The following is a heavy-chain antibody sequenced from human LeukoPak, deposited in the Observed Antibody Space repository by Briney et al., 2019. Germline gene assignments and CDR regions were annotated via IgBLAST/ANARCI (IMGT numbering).Heavy chain of an antibody. Sequence: GGSLRLSCAASGFTFSSYWMHWVRQAPGKGLVWVSRINTDESSTTYADSVKGRFTISRDNAKNTLYLEMNSLRAEDTAVYYCARGGCGSTSCPSRDYWGQGTLVTVSS. CDR2: INTDESST. J-gene: IGHJ4*02. V-gene: IGHV3-74*01. CDR1: GFTFSSYW. CDR3: ARGGCGSTSCPSRDY. D-gene: IGHD2-2*01.